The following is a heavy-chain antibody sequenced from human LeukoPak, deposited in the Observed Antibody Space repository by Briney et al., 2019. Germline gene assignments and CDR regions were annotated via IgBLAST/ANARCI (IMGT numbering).Heavy chain of an antibody. CDR3: AKDWGSSVWYNYFDP. Sequence: GGSLRLSCVVSGFTISSHGMHWVRQAPGKGLEWVAMISYHGRAKYYGDSVQGRFTISRDISKNTLYLQMDSLRPEDTAVYYCAKDWGSSVWYNYFDPWGQGTLVTVSS. CDR2: ISYHGRAK. CDR1: GFTISSHG. J-gene: IGHJ5*02. V-gene: IGHV3-30*18. D-gene: IGHD6-19*01.